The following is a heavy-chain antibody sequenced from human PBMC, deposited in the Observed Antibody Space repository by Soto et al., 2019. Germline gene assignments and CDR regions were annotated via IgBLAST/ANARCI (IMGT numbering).Heavy chain of an antibody. D-gene: IGHD3-3*01. CDR1: GFTFSRYW. Sequence: EVQLVESGGGLVQPGGSLTLACAASGFTFSRYWMSWVRQAPGKGLEWVANTNEGGRGRYYGDSVKGRFTISRDNAKNSLFLQMNNLRGEDTAVYFCARGTISVAGHDYWGQGILVTVSS. CDR3: ARGTISVAGHDY. V-gene: IGHV3-7*01. J-gene: IGHJ4*02. CDR2: TNEGGRGR.